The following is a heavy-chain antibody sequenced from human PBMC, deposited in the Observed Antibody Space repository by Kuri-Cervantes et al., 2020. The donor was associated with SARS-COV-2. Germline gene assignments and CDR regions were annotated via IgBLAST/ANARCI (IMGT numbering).Heavy chain of an antibody. V-gene: IGHV3-30*02. CDR2: IRYDGSNK. J-gene: IGHJ2*01. D-gene: IGHD2-15*01. CDR3: ARRSVVAAPNWYFDL. Sequence: GGSLRLSCAASGFTFSSCGMHWVCQAPGKGLEWVAFIRYDGSNKDYLDSVKGRFTISRDNAKNSLYLQMNSLRAEDTAVYYCARRSVVAAPNWYFDLWGRGTLVTVSS. CDR1: GFTFSSCG.